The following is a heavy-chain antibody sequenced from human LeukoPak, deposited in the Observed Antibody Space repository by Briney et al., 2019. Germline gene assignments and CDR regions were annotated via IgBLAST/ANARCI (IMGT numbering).Heavy chain of an antibody. CDR1: GFTFSTYW. J-gene: IGHJ4*02. CDR3: AREVVRGVIRTLYYFDY. D-gene: IGHD3-10*01. CDR2: IKPDGSEK. V-gene: IGHV3-7*01. Sequence: GGSLRLSCAASGFTFSTYWMTWVRQAPGKGLECVANIKPDGSEKYYVDSVEGRFTISRDNAKNSLYLQMNSLRAEDTAVYYCAREVVRGVIRTLYYFDYWGQGTLVTVSS.